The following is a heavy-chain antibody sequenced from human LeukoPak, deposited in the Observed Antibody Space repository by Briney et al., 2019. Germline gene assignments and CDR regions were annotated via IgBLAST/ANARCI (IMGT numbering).Heavy chain of an antibody. J-gene: IGHJ6*02. D-gene: IGHD5-18*01. V-gene: IGHV4-34*01. CDR1: GGSFSGYY. CDR3: ARSRKDTAMVNYYYYYGMDV. CDR2: INHSGST. Sequence: SETLSLTCAVYGGSFSGYYWSWIRQPPGKGLEWIGEINHSGSTNYNPSLKSRVTISVDTSKNQFSLKLSSVTAADTAVYYCARSRKDTAMVNYYYYYGMDVWGQGTTVTVSS.